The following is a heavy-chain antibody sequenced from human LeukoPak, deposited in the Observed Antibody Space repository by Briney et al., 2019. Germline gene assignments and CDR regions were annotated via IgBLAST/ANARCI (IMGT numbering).Heavy chain of an antibody. CDR1: GGSISSYY. D-gene: IGHD3-10*01. J-gene: IGHJ4*02. Sequence: PSETLSLTCTVSGGSISSYYWSWIRQPPGKGLEWIGYIYTSGSTNYNPSLKSRVTISVDTSKNQFSLKLSSATAADTAVYYCARQGVRANYFDYWGQGTLVTVSS. CDR2: IYTSGST. CDR3: ARQGVRANYFDY. V-gene: IGHV4-4*09.